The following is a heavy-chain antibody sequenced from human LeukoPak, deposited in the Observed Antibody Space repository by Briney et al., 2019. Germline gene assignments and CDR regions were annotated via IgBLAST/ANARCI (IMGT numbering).Heavy chain of an antibody. V-gene: IGHV3-7*01. Sequence: HPGGSLRLSCAASGFTFSSYWMSWVRQAPGKGLEWVANIKKDGSEKYYVDSVKGRFTISRDNAKTSLYLQMNSLRAEDTAVYYCARHLSGVTGYTYGRGIDYWGQGTLVTVSS. D-gene: IGHD5-18*01. CDR1: GFTFSSYW. J-gene: IGHJ4*02. CDR2: IKKDGSEK. CDR3: ARHLSGVTGYTYGRGIDY.